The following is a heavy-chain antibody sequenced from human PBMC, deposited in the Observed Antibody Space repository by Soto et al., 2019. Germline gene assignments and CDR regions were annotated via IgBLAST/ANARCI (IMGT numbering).Heavy chain of an antibody. CDR1: GFTFSSYG. CDR3: ARHRYSSGWMGYDYYYGVDV. CDR2: ISYDGSNK. Sequence: QVQLVESGGGVVQPGRSLRLSCAASGFTFSSYGVHWVRQAPGKGLEWVAVISYDGSNKHYADSVKGRFTISRDNSKTTLYLQMNSLRAEDTAVYYCARHRYSSGWMGYDYYYGVDVWGQGTTVTVSS. D-gene: IGHD6-19*01. V-gene: IGHV3-30-3*01. J-gene: IGHJ6*02.